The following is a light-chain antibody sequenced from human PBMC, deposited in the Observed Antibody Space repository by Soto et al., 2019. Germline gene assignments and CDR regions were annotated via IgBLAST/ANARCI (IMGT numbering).Light chain of an antibody. Sequence: EIMMTQSPATLSVSPGESATLSCRASQSVSSNLAWHQQKPGQAPRLLIYDASPRATGVPARVSGSGSGTEFTLTINSLQSEDFAVYYCQQYNNWPRTFGQGTKVEIK. V-gene: IGKV3-15*01. CDR3: QQYNNWPRT. CDR1: QSVSSN. J-gene: IGKJ1*01. CDR2: DAS.